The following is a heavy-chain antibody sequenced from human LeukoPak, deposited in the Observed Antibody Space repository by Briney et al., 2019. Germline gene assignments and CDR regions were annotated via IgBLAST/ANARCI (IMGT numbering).Heavy chain of an antibody. CDR2: ISAYNGNT. CDR1: GYTFTNYG. CDR3: ARGSYNYPQGDY. V-gene: IGHV1-18*01. Sequence: ASVKVSCKASGYTFTNYGISWVRQAPGQGLEWVGWISAYNGNTNYAQKLQGRVTMTTDTSTSTAYMELRSLRSDDTAVYYCARGSYNYPQGDYWGQGTLVTVSS. J-gene: IGHJ4*02. D-gene: IGHD5-24*01.